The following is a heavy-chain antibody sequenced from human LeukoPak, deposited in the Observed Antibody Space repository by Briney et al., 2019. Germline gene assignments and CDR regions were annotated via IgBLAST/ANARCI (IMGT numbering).Heavy chain of an antibody. CDR2: IIPIFGTA. J-gene: IGHJ4*02. D-gene: IGHD1-26*01. CDR1: GGTFSSYA. V-gene: IGHV1-69*13. Sequence: SVKVSCKASGGTFSSYAISWVRQAPGQGLEWMGGIIPIFGTANYAQKFQGRVTITAAESTSTAYMELSSLRSEDTAVYYCATELVGATDRSFDYWGQGTLVTVSS. CDR3: ATELVGATDRSFDY.